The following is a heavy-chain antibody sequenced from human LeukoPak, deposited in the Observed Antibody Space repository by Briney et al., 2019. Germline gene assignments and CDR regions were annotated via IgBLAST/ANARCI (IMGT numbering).Heavy chain of an antibody. Sequence: PQTLSLTCSVSGGAIGSDGYYWNWIRQHPGKGLEWIGYIYYSGSASYNPSLKSRVTISVDTSKNQFSLRLSSVTAADTAVYYCARGRFYGFSGDSWGQGSLVTVSS. CDR2: IYYSGSA. D-gene: IGHD3-10*01. V-gene: IGHV4-31*03. CDR3: ARGRFYGFSGDS. CDR1: GGAIGSDGYY. J-gene: IGHJ4*02.